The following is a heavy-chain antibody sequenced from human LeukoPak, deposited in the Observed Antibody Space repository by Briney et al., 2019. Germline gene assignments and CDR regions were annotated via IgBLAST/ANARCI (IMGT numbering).Heavy chain of an antibody. Sequence: SETLSLTCAVYGGSFSGYYWSWIRQPPGKGLEWIGEINHSGSTNYNPSLRSRVTMSVDTSKNQFSLKLSSVTAADTAVYYCARYPKSYNSGWTAFDIWGQGTMVTVSS. D-gene: IGHD6-19*01. CDR2: INHSGST. CDR3: ARYPKSYNSGWTAFDI. V-gene: IGHV4-34*01. CDR1: GGSFSGYY. J-gene: IGHJ3*02.